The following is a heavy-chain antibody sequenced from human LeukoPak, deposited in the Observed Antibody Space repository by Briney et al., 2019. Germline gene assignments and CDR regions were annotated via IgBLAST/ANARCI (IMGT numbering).Heavy chain of an antibody. D-gene: IGHD4-17*01. CDR3: ARSMTTVSDDAFDI. J-gene: IGHJ3*02. CDR1: GFTFSSYA. V-gene: IGHV3-48*01. Sequence: GGSLRLSCAASGFTFSSYAMSWVRQAPGKGLEWVSYISSSSSTIYYADSVKGRFTISRDNAKNSLYLQMSSLRAEDTAVYYCARSMTTVSDDAFDIWGQGTMVTVSS. CDR2: ISSSSSTI.